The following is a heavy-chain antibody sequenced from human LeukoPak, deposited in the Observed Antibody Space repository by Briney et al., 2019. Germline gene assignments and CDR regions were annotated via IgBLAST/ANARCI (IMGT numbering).Heavy chain of an antibody. V-gene: IGHV1-2*02. CDR1: GYTFVVYY. CDR2: INTKSGET. J-gene: IGHJ4*02. D-gene: IGHD3-3*01. Sequence: ASVTVSFKASGYTFVVYYIHWVRQAPGQGLEWMGWINTKSGETIYAQKFQGRVTMTSDTSITTAYMELSSLTSDDAAVYYCARVTIFGVAGDWGQGTLVSVSS. CDR3: ARVTIFGVAGD.